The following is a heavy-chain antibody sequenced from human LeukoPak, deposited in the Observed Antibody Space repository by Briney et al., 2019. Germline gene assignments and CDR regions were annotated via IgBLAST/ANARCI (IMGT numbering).Heavy chain of an antibody. Sequence: GGSLRLSCAASGFTFSSYWMSWVRQAPGKGLEWVANIKQDGSEKYYVDSVKGRFIISRDNAKNSLYLQMDSLRAEDTAVYYCTRTYGDPTRDAFDVWGQGTMVTVSS. CDR2: IKQDGSEK. CDR1: GFTFSSYW. V-gene: IGHV3-7*01. J-gene: IGHJ3*01. D-gene: IGHD4-17*01. CDR3: TRTYGDPTRDAFDV.